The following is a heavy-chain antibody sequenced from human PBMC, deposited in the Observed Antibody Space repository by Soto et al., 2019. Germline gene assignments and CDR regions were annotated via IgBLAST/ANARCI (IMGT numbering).Heavy chain of an antibody. CDR3: GHRRESYDYSGLDV. V-gene: IGHV2-5*01. J-gene: IGHJ6*02. CDR1: GFSLTTGGLG. CDR2: IYWNDDR. D-gene: IGHD2-2*01. Sequence: QITLKESGPTLVKPTQTLTLTCTFSGFSLTTGGLGVVWIRQPPGKALEWLGVIYWNDDRRYNPSLRNRLTLTKDTSKNQVVLTITNVDPVDTATYYCGHRRESYDYSGLDVWGQGTTVTVSS.